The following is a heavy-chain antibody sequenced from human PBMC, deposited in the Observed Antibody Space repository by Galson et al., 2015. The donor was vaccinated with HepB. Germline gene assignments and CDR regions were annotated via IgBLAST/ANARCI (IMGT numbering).Heavy chain of an antibody. J-gene: IGHJ4*02. V-gene: IGHV5-51*01. CDR3: ARHGRPGSTTVTTGHFDY. CDR2: IYPGDSDT. D-gene: IGHD4-17*01. CDR1: GYSFTSYW. Sequence: QSGAEVKKPGESLKISCKGSGYSFTSYWIGWVRQMPGKGLEWMGIIYPGDSDTRYSPSFQGQVTISADKSISTAYLQWSSLKASDTAMYYCARHGRPGSTTVTTGHFDYWGQGTLVTVSS.